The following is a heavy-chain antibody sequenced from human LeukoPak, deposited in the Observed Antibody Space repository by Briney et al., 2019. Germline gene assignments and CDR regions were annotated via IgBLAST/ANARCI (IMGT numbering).Heavy chain of an antibody. D-gene: IGHD3-16*01. CDR1: GFTFSSYG. Sequence: GGSLRLSCAASGFTFSSYGMHWVRQAPGRGLEWVAVIWYDGSNKYYADSVKGRFTISRDNSKNTLYLQMNSLRAEDTAVYYCARDRGEIGAFDIWGQGTMVTVSS. CDR2: IWYDGSNK. V-gene: IGHV3-33*01. CDR3: ARDRGEIGAFDI. J-gene: IGHJ3*02.